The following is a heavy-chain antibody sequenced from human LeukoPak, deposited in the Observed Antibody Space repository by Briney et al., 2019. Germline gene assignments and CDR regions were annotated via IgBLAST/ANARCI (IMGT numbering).Heavy chain of an antibody. CDR1: GFTFSSYA. CDR3: AKAYYYDSSGYSDTIFGY. D-gene: IGHD3-22*01. J-gene: IGHJ4*02. CDR2: ISGSGGST. Sequence: GGSLRLSCAASGFTFSSYAMSWVRQAPGKGLEWVSAISGSGGSTYYADSVKGRFTISRDNSKNTLYLQMNSLRAEDTAVYYCAKAYYYDSSGYSDTIFGYWGQGTLVTVSS. V-gene: IGHV3-23*01.